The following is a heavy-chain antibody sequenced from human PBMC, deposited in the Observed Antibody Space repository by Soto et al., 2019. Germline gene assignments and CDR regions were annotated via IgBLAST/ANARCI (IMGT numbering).Heavy chain of an antibody. CDR2: INQDGSQK. CDR1: GFTLSNYW. Sequence: PGGSLRLSCAASGFTLSNYWMSWVRQAPGKGLEWVANINQDGSQKFYLDSVEGRFTISGDNARNSLYLQMNSLRAEDTSIYYCARIYCSSSSCYIVFWGQGILVTVSS. D-gene: IGHD2-2*02. J-gene: IGHJ4*02. V-gene: IGHV3-7*03. CDR3: ARIYCSSSSCYIVF.